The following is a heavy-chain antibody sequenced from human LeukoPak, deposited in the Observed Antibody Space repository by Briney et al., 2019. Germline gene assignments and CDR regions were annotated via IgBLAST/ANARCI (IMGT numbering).Heavy chain of an antibody. CDR1: GFTFSSYA. V-gene: IGHV3-23*01. CDR2: ISGSGGST. CDR3: AKETSSWPRLAGY. D-gene: IGHD6-13*01. Sequence: PGGSLRLSCVVSGFTFSSYAMSWVRQAPGKGLEWVSAISGSGGSTYYADSVKGRFTISRDNSKNTLYLQMNSLRAEDTAVYYCAKETSSWPRLAGYWGQGTLVTVSS. J-gene: IGHJ4*02.